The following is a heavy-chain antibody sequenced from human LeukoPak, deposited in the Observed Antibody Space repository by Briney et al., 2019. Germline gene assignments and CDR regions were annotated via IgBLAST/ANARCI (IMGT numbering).Heavy chain of an antibody. Sequence: GASVKVSCKASGYTFTGYYMHWVRQAPGQGLEWMGWINPNSGGTNYAQKFQGRVTMTRDTSISTAYMELSRLRSGDTAVYYCARSRYYDSSGYYYYYGMDVWGQGTTVTVSS. CDR1: GYTFTGYY. D-gene: IGHD3-22*01. V-gene: IGHV1-2*02. CDR3: ARSRYYDSSGYYYYYGMDV. J-gene: IGHJ6*02. CDR2: INPNSGGT.